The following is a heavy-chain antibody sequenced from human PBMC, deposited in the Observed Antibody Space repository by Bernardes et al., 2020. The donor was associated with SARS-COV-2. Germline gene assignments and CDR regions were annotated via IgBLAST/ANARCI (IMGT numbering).Heavy chain of an antibody. CDR2: IYYICTT. J-gene: IGHJ2*01. D-gene: IGHD3-10*01. CDR3: ARDLSHLVRRGFDL. CDR1: GGSIGTYS. V-gene: IGHV4-59*01. Sequence: LSLTCTVSGGSIGTYSWSWIRQPPVKGLEWIGYIYYICTTNYNPSLKSRVTISVDMSQNQFSLNLSSVTPADTAVYYCARDLSHLVRRGFDLWGRGTLVTVSS.